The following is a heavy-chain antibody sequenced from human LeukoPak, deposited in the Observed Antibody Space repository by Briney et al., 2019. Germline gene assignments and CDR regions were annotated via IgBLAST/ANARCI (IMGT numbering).Heavy chain of an antibody. Sequence: QPGGSLRLSCAGSGLTFSSYGMHWVRQAPGKGLEWVSVISYDGSNKYYLDSVKGRFTISRDNSKNTLYLQMDSLRTEDTAVYYCAKDIGDCSGSCKYYFDYWGQGTRVTVSS. CDR3: AKDIGDCSGSCKYYFDY. CDR2: ISYDGSNK. D-gene: IGHD3-10*02. J-gene: IGHJ4*02. V-gene: IGHV3-30*18. CDR1: GLTFSSYG.